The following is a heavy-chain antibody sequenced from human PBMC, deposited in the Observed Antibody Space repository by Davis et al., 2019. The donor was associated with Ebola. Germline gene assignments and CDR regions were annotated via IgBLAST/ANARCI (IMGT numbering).Heavy chain of an antibody. CDR3: AWCRSGGNCYSIDY. J-gene: IGHJ4*02. CDR2: IWYDGMNK. D-gene: IGHD2-15*01. Sequence: GGSLRLSCATSGFTFSSFGIHWVRQTPGKGLEWVAVIWYDGMNKHYADSVRGRFVVSKDFSKKTVDLQIDGLRVEDTAIYYCAWCRSGGNCYSIDYWGQGTRITVSS. CDR1: GFTFSSFG. V-gene: IGHV3-33*01.